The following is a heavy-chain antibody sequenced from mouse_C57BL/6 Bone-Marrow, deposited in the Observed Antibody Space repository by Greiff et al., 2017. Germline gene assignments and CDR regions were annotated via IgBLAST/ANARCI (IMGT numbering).Heavy chain of an antibody. CDR1: GFTFSDYG. CDR2: ISSGSSTI. V-gene: IGHV5-17*01. J-gene: IGHJ2*01. CDR3: ATSTVVDGGY. Sequence: EVQLMESGGGLVKPGGSLKLSCAASGFTFSDYGMHWVRQAPEKGLEWVAYISSGSSTIYYADTVKGRFTISRDNAKNTLFLQMTSLRSEDTAMYYCATSTVVDGGYWGQGTTLTVSS. D-gene: IGHD1-1*01.